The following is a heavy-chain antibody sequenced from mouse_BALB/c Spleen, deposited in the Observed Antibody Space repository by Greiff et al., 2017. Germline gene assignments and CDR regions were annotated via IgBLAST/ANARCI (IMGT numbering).Heavy chain of an antibody. D-gene: IGHD1-1*01. CDR3: ARSGRHCISYYAMDY. Sequence: DVQLVESGGGLVQPGGSRKLSCAASGFTFSSFGMHWVRQAPEKGLEWVAYISSGSSTIYYADTVKGRFTISRDNPKNTLFLQMTSLRSEDTAMYYCARSGRHCISYYAMDYWGQGTSVTVSS. CDR1: GFTFSSFG. J-gene: IGHJ4*01. V-gene: IGHV5-17*02. CDR2: ISSGSSTI.